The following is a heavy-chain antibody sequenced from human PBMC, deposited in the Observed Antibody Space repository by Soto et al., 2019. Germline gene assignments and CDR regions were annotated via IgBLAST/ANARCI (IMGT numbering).Heavy chain of an antibody. D-gene: IGHD3-16*02. Sequence: QLQLQESGPGLVKPSETLSLTCTVSGGSISSSSYYWGWIRQPPGKGLEWIGSIYYSGSTYYNPSLKRRVTISVDTSKNQFSLKLSSVTAADTAVYYCARHSGYDYIWGSYRFFAFDIWGQGTMVTVSS. CDR3: ARHSGYDYIWGSYRFFAFDI. J-gene: IGHJ3*02. V-gene: IGHV4-39*01. CDR2: IYYSGST. CDR1: GGSISSSSYY.